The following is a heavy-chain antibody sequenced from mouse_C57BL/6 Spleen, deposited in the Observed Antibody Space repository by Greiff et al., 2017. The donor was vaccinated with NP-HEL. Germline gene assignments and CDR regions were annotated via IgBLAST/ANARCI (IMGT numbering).Heavy chain of an antibody. Sequence: QVQLKESGPELVKPGASVKISCKASGYAFSSSWMNWVKQRPGKGLEWIGRIYPGDGDTNYNGKFKGKATLTADKSSSTAYMQLSSLTSEDSAVYFCAREDPNWEDEYYFDYWGQGTTLTVSS. J-gene: IGHJ2*01. CDR2: IYPGDGDT. D-gene: IGHD4-1*01. V-gene: IGHV1-82*01. CDR1: GYAFSSSW. CDR3: AREDPNWEDEYYFDY.